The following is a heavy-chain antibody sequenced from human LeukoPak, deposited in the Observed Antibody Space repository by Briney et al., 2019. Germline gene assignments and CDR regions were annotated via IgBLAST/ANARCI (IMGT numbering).Heavy chain of an antibody. CDR2: INIGGTNT. Sequence: GGSLRLSCAASGFTFNDYYMSWIRQAPGKGLEWLSYINIGGTNTHYADSVKGRFTISRDNAKKSLYLEMNNLGAEDTAVYYCATDGAGFDTWGQGVLVTVSS. J-gene: IGHJ5*02. CDR3: ATDGAGFDT. V-gene: IGHV3-11*01. CDR1: GFTFNDYY.